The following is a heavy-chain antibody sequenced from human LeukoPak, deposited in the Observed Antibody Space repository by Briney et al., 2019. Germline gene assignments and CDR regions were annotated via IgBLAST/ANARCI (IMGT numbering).Heavy chain of an antibody. V-gene: IGHV3-30*18. CDR2: ISYDGSNK. CDR3: AKGVVY. Sequence: GESLRLSCAASGFTFSSYGMHWVRQAPGKGLEWVAVISYDGSNKYYADSVKGRFTISRDNSKNTLYLQMNSLRAEDTAVYYCAKGVVYWGQGTLVTVSS. J-gene: IGHJ4*02. D-gene: IGHD2-15*01. CDR1: GFTFSSYG.